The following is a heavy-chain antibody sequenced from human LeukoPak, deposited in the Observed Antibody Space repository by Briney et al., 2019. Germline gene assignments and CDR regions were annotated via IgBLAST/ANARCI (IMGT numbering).Heavy chain of an antibody. CDR2: IYYSGST. CDR1: GGSISSYY. D-gene: IGHD3-3*01. J-gene: IGHJ4*02. CDR3: ARDHHDFWSGYSY. Sequence: PSVNLSRNCSVSGGSISSYYWSWIRQPPGKGLEWIGYIYYSGSTNYNPSLKSRVTISVDTSKNQFSLKLSSVTAADTAVYYCARDHHDFWSGYSYWGQGTLVTVSS. V-gene: IGHV4-59*01.